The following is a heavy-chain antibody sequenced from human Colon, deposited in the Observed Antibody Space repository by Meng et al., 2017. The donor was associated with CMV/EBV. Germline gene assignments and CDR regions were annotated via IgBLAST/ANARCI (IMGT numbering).Heavy chain of an antibody. CDR1: EFSFSSYN. CDR2: ISSTSTYI. CDR3: ANQMPWNYYHGMDL. J-gene: IGHJ6*02. D-gene: IGHD3-10*01. V-gene: IGHV3-21*01. Sequence: LKISCVVSEFSFSSYNFNWVRLAPGKGLEWVASISSTSTYIYYADSVKGRFTVSRDNSKNSLYLQMNSLRAEDTAVYYCANQMPWNYYHGMDLWGQGTTVTVSS.